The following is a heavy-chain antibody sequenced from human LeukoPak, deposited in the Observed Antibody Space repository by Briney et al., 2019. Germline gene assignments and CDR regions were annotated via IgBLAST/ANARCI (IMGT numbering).Heavy chain of an antibody. V-gene: IGHV4-38-2*02. CDR3: ARDATYYDILTGYYSYNWFDP. CDR2: IDHSGST. J-gene: IGHJ5*02. D-gene: IGHD3-9*01. CDR1: GYSISSGYY. Sequence: SETLSLTCTVSGYSISSGYYWGWIRQPPGQGLEWTGSIDHSGSTYYNPSLKSRVTISVDTSKNQFSLKLSSVTAADTAVYYCARDATYYDILTGYYSYNWFDPWGQGTLVTVSS.